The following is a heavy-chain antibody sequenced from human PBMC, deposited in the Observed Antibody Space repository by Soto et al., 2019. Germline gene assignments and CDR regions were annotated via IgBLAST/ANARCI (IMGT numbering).Heavy chain of an antibody. CDR1: GFTFSDFG. CDR3: AKNHYDTSGYHNTFDS. D-gene: IGHD3-22*01. Sequence: GGSLRLSCAASGFTFSDFGMHWVRQAPGKGLEWVAIVSYDGSEKYYADSVKGRFSISRDNSKNTLYLQVNSLRTEDTAVYYCAKNHYDTSGYHNTFDSWGQGTLVTVSS. J-gene: IGHJ4*02. V-gene: IGHV3-30*18. CDR2: VSYDGSEK.